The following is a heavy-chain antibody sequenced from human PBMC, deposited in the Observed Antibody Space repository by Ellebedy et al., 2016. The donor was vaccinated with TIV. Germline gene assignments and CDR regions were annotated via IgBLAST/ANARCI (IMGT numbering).Heavy chain of an antibody. Sequence: MPSETLSLTCTVSGGSISSSSYYWGWIRQPPGKGLEWFGSIYYSGSTYYNPSLKSRVTISVDTSKNQFSLKLSSVTAADTAVYYCARHLIGARRATVTTPWNYWGQGTLVTVSS. J-gene: IGHJ4*02. CDR1: GGSISSSSYY. D-gene: IGHD4-17*01. CDR2: IYYSGST. CDR3: ARHLIGARRATVTTPWNY. V-gene: IGHV4-39*01.